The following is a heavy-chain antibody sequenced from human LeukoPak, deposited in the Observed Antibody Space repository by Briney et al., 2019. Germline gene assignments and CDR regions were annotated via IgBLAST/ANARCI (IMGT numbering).Heavy chain of an antibody. J-gene: IGHJ4*02. CDR2: ISSSSSYI. D-gene: IGHD4-23*01. V-gene: IGHV3-21*01. Sequence: GSLRLSCAASGFTFSSYSMNWVRQAPGKGLEWVSSISSSSSYIYYADSVKGRFTISRDNAKNSLYLQMNSLRAEDTAVYYCARVRVFVVTGLGYYFDYWGQGTLVTVSS. CDR3: ARVRVFVVTGLGYYFDY. CDR1: GFTFSSYS.